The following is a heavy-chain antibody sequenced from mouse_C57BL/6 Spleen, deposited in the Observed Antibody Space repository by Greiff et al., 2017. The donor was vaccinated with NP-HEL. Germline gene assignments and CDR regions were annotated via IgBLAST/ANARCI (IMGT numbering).Heavy chain of an antibody. D-gene: IGHD1-1*01. Sequence: VKLVESGPGLVAPSQSLSITCTVSGFSLTSYAISWVRQPPGKGLEWLGVIWTGGGTNYNSALNSRLSISKDNSKSQVFLKMNSLQTDDTARYYCARNGDGSSPTYFDVWGTGTTVTVSS. V-gene: IGHV2-9-1*01. CDR2: IWTGGGT. CDR3: ARNGDGSSPTYFDV. J-gene: IGHJ1*03. CDR1: GFSLTSYA.